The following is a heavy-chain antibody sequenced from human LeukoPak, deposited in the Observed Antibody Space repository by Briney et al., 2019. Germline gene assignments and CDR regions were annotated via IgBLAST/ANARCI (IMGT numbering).Heavy chain of an antibody. CDR3: ARARTVWMGTNDAFDI. V-gene: IGHV4-59*01. CDR1: GGSISSYY. D-gene: IGHD4-11*01. CDR2: IYYSGST. Sequence: KASETLSLTCTVSGGSISSYYWSWIRQPPGKGLEWIGYIYYSGSTNYNPSLKSRVTISVDTTKNQFSLKLSSVTAADTTVYYCARARTVWMGTNDAFDIWGQGTMVTVSS. J-gene: IGHJ3*02.